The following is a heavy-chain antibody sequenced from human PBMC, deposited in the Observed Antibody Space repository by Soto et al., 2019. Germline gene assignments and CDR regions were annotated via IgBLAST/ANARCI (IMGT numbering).Heavy chain of an antibody. J-gene: IGHJ4*02. CDR3: AREIAAAGN. Sequence: QVQLVESGGGVVQPGRSLRLSCAASGFTFSSYGMHWVRQAPGKGLEWVAVISYDGSNKYYADSVKGRFTISRDNSKNTLYLQMNSLRAEDTAVYYCAREIAAAGNWGQGTLVTVSS. V-gene: IGHV3-30*03. D-gene: IGHD6-13*01. CDR2: ISYDGSNK. CDR1: GFTFSSYG.